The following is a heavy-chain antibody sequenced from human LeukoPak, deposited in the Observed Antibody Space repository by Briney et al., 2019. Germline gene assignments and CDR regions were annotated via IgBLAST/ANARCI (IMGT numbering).Heavy chain of an antibody. CDR1: GGSFSGYY. J-gene: IGHJ4*02. CDR3: ARGQEMALDY. D-gene: IGHD5-24*01. CDR2: INHSGST. Sequence: PSETLSLTCAVYGGSFSGYYWSWIRQPPGKGLEWIGEINHSGSTNYDPSLKSRVTISVDTSKNQFSLKLSSVTAADTAVYYCARGQEMALDYWGQGTLVTVSS. V-gene: IGHV4-34*01.